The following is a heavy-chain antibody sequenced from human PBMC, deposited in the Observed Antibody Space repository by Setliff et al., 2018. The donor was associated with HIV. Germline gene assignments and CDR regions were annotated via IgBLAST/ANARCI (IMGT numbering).Heavy chain of an antibody. D-gene: IGHD2-21*02. J-gene: IGHJ3*02. Sequence: SETLSLTCTVSGGSISSYYWSWIRQPPGKGLEWIGYIYYSGSTNYNPSLKSRVTISVDTSKNQFSLKLSSVTAADTAVYYCARVGVVTPTYDAFDIWGQGTMVTVSS. CDR1: GGSISSYY. CDR3: ARVGVVTPTYDAFDI. CDR2: IYYSGST. V-gene: IGHV4-59*01.